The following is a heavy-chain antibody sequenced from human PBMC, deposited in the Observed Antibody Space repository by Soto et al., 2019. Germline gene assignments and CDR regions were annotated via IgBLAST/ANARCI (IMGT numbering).Heavy chain of an antibody. CDR1: GGSFSGHS. CDR3: STRAYDTNGYYRFDP. CDR2: INHSGRV. J-gene: IGHJ5*01. Sequence: ILSLTCAVYGGSFSGHSWTWIRQSPGKGLEWIGDINHSGRVNYSPSLKSRVTISLDTSKNQFSLTLSAVTAADTAMYYCSTRAYDTNGYYRFDPWGQGTLVTVSS. V-gene: IGHV4-34*01. D-gene: IGHD3-22*01.